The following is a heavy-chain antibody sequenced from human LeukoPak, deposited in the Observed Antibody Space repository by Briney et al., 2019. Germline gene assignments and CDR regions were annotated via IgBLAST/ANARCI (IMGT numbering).Heavy chain of an antibody. D-gene: IGHD5-12*01. V-gene: IGHV3-53*01. J-gene: IGHJ4*02. CDR3: AGERGGYGFY. CDR2: IYAGGTT. CDR1: GFTVSRNY. Sequence: GGSQRLSCAASGFTVSRNYMSWVRQAPGKGLDWVSVIYAGGTTYYADSVKGRFTISRDDAKNSLYLQMNSLRGGDTAMYYCAGERGGYGFYWGQGTLVTVSS.